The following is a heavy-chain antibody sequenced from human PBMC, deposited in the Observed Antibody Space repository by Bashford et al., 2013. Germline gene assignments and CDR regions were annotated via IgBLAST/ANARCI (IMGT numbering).Heavy chain of an antibody. Sequence: TLSLTCTVSGGSISSGGYYWSWIRQHPGKGLEWIGYIYYSGSTYYNPSLKSRVTISVDTSKNQFSLKLSSVTAADTAVYYCALSVVVPAAPLYYFDYWGQGTLVTVSS. V-gene: IGHV4-31*03. CDR1: GGSISSGGYY. D-gene: IGHD2-2*01. J-gene: IGHJ4*02. CDR2: IYYSGST. CDR3: ALSVVVPAAPLYYFDY.